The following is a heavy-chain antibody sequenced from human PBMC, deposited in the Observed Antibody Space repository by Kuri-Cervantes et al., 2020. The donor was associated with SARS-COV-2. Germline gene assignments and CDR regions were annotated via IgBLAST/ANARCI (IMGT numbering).Heavy chain of an antibody. V-gene: IGHV3-15*01. Sequence: GESLKISCAASGFTFSNAWMSWVRQAPGKGLEWVGRIKSKTDGGTTDYAAPVKGRFTISRDNSKNTLYLQMSSLRAEDTAVYYCAKDHRGGEVDYWGQGTLVTVSS. J-gene: IGHJ4*02. CDR1: GFTFSNAW. D-gene: IGHD3-10*01. CDR3: AKDHRGGEVDY. CDR2: IKSKTDGGTT.